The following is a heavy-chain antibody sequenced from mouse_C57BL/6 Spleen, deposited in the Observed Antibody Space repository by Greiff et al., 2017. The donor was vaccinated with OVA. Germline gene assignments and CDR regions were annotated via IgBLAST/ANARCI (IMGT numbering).Heavy chain of an antibody. J-gene: IGHJ2*01. CDR3: TRIPYYYGSGYYFDY. CDR2: ISSGGDYI. Sequence: EVQRVESGEGLVKPGGSLKLSCAASGFTFSSYAMSWVRQTPEKRLEWVAYISSGGDYIYYADTVKGRFTISRDNARNTLYLQMSSLKSEDTAMYYCTRIPYYYGSGYYFDYWGQGTTLTVSS. CDR1: GFTFSSYA. V-gene: IGHV5-9-1*02. D-gene: IGHD1-1*01.